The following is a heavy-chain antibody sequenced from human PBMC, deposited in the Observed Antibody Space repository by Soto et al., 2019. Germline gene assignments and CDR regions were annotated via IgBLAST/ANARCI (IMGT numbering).Heavy chain of an antibody. V-gene: IGHV4-31*03. CDR3: ARAPVMGISDY. Sequence: PSETLSLTCTVSGGSITRGGYYWSWIRQHPGKGLEWIGYIYNSGTTYYNPSLKSRVTISVDTSKNQFSLKLSSVTAADTAVYYCARAPVMGISDYWGQGSLVTVSS. CDR1: GGSITRGGYY. D-gene: IGHD1-20*01. J-gene: IGHJ4*02. CDR2: IYNSGTT.